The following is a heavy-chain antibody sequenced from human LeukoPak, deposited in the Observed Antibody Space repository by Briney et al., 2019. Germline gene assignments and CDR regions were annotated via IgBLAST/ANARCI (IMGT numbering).Heavy chain of an antibody. Sequence: GGSLRLSCAASGFTVSSNYMSWVRQAPGKGLAWVSVIYSGGSTYYADSVKGRFTISRDNSKNTLYLQMNSLRAEDTAVYYCARDLYDSSGQPNYYWGQGTLVTVSS. D-gene: IGHD3-22*01. CDR2: IYSGGST. V-gene: IGHV3-66*02. CDR1: GFTVSSNY. CDR3: ARDLYDSSGQPNYY. J-gene: IGHJ4*02.